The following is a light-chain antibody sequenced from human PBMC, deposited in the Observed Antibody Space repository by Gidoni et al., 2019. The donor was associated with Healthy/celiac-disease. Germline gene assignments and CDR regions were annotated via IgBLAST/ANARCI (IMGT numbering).Light chain of an antibody. V-gene: IGKV1-5*03. CDR2: KAS. Sequence: DIQMTQSPSTLSASVGDRVTITCRASQSISSWLAWYQQKPGKAPKLLIYKASSLESGVPSRFSGSGSGTEFTLTISSLQPDDFATDYCQQYNSYPVTFXXXTKLEIK. CDR1: QSISSW. J-gene: IGKJ2*01. CDR3: QQYNSYPVT.